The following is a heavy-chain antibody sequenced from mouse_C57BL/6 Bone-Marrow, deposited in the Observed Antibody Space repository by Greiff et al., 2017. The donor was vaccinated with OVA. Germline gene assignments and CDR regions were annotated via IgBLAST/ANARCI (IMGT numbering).Heavy chain of an antibody. V-gene: IGHV5-6*01. D-gene: IGHD2-3*01. Sequence: EVKLMESGGDLVKPGGSLKLSCAASGFTFSSYGMSWVRQTPDKRLEWVASISRGGSYTYYQDSVKGRFTISRDNAKNTLYLQMSSLKSEDTAMDYYARLDGYIDYWGQGTTRTVSS. J-gene: IGHJ2*01. CDR3: ARLDGYIDY. CDR1: GFTFSSYG. CDR2: ISRGGSYT.